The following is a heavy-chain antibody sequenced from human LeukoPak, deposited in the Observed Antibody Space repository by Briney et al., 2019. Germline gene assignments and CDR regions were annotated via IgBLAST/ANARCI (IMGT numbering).Heavy chain of an antibody. CDR1: GFTFSSYW. J-gene: IGHJ6*02. V-gene: IGHV3-74*01. CDR3: TRDHGLDV. CDR2: INSDGSAT. Sequence: GGSLRLSCAASGFTFSSYWMSWVRQAPGKGLMWVSQINSDGSATSCADPVKGRCTITRDNAKNMLYLEMNSLRVEDTAVYFCTRDHGLDVWGQGTTVTVSS.